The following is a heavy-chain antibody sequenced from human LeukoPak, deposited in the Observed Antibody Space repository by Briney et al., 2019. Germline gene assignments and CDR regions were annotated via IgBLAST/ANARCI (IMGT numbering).Heavy chain of an antibody. D-gene: IGHD2-15*01. CDR3: ARQGPRYCSGGSCFDP. J-gene: IGHJ5*02. CDR1: GYTFTSYG. CDR2: MNPNSGNT. V-gene: IGHV1-8*03. Sequence: ASVKVSCKASGYTFTSYGISWVRQATGQGLEWMGWMNPNSGNTGYAQKFQGRVTITRNTSISTAYMELSSLRSEDTAVYYCARQGPRYCSGGSCFDPWGQGTLVTVSS.